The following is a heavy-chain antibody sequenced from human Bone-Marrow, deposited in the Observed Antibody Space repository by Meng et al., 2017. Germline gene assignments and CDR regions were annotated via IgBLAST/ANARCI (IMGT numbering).Heavy chain of an antibody. CDR2: ISGSGGST. V-gene: IGHV3-23*01. CDR3: ARGGSGGSYKPEFDY. D-gene: IGHD2-15*01. CDR1: GFTFSSYA. J-gene: IGHJ4*02. Sequence: GESLKISCAASGFTFSSYAMSWVRQAPGKGLEWVSAISGSGGSTYYADSVKGRFTISRDNSKNTLYLQMNSLRAEDTAVYYCARGGSGGSYKPEFDYWGQGTLVTVSS.